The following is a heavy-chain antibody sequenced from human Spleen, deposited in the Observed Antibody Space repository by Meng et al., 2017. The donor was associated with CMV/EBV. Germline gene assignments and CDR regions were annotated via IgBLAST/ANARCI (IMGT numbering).Heavy chain of an antibody. CDR1: GFTFSSYS. CDR2: INGDGSTT. V-gene: IGHV3-74*01. CDR3: TRVINFHDFWNGQIYYFDY. Sequence: GGSLRLSCAASGFTFSSYSMNWVRQAPGKGLVWVARINGDGSTTTYADSVKGRFTISRDSAKNTLYLQMNSLRAEDTAVYYCTRVINFHDFWNGQIYYFDYWGQGTLVTVSS. D-gene: IGHD3-3*01. J-gene: IGHJ4*02.